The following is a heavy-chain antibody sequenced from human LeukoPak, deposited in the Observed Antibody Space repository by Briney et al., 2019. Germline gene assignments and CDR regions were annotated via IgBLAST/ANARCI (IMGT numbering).Heavy chain of an antibody. J-gene: IGHJ4*02. CDR1: GYTFTGYY. D-gene: IGHD3/OR15-3a*01. V-gene: IGHV1-2*02. CDR3: ARDSGGLVTHYFDY. Sequence: ASVKVSCKASGYTFTGYYMHWVRQAPGQGLEWMGWINPNSGGTNYAQKLQGRVTMTTDTSTSTAYMELRSLRSDDTAVYYCARDSGGLVTHYFDYWGQGTLVTVSS. CDR2: INPNSGGT.